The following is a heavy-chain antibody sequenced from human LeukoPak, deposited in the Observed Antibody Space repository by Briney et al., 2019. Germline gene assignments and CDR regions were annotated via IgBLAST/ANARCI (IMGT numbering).Heavy chain of an antibody. CDR3: ARNTPDSSEYYHYYMDV. CDR2: IKQDGSEK. D-gene: IGHD3-22*01. Sequence: GGSLRLSCAASGFTFSSYWMSWVRQAPGKGLEWVANIKQDGSEKYYVDSVKGRFTISRDNAKNSLYPQMNSLRAEDTAVYYCARNTPDSSEYYHYYMDVWGKGTTVTASS. J-gene: IGHJ6*03. V-gene: IGHV3-7*01. CDR1: GFTFSSYW.